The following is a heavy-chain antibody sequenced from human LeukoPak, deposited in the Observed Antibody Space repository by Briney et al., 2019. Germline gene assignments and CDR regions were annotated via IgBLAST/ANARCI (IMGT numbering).Heavy chain of an antibody. CDR3: ARDRCSSTSCYRYYYMDV. D-gene: IGHD2-2*01. CDR1: GFTFTGYA. J-gene: IGHJ6*03. V-gene: IGHV3-23*01. CDR2: ISDGGYNT. Sequence: GGSLRLSCAASGFTFTGYAMTWVRQAPGKELEWISTISDGGYNTYYADSVKGRFTISRDNSKYTLYLQMSGLRAEDTAVYYCARDRCSSTSCYRYYYMDVWGKGTTVTVSS.